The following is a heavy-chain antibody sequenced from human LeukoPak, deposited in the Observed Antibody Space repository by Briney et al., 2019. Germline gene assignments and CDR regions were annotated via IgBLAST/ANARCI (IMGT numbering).Heavy chain of an antibody. Sequence: ASVKVSCKAFGGTFNSYTINWVRQAPGQGLEWMGGIIPIFGIGNYAQKFQGRVTITADESTSTAYMELSSLRSEDTAVYYCARDYDSSGYNEMHGALDIWGQGTLVTVSS. J-gene: IGHJ3*02. CDR2: IIPIFGIG. D-gene: IGHD3-22*01. CDR1: GGTFNSYT. CDR3: ARDYDSSGYNEMHGALDI. V-gene: IGHV1-69*13.